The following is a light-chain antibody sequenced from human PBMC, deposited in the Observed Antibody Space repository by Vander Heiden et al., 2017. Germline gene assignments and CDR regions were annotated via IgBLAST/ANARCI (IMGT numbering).Light chain of an antibody. J-gene: IGKJ4*01. Sequence: SLESGVPSRFSGSGSGTDFTLTISSLQPDDFAPYYCQQLCSDPPSFFFGGGTKVEIK. V-gene: IGKV1-13*02. CDR3: QQLCSDPPSFF.